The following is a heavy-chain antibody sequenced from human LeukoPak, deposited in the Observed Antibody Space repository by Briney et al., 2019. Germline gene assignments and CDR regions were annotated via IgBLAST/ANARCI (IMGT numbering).Heavy chain of an antibody. V-gene: IGHV4-34*01. J-gene: IGHJ4*02. D-gene: IGHD2-2*02. Sequence: SETLSLTCAVYGGSFSGYYWSWLRQPPGKGLEWIGEINHSGSTNYNPSLKSRVTISVDTSKNQFSLKLSSVTAADTAVYYCARHPGYCSSTSCYMFDYWGQGTLVTVSS. CDR3: ARHPGYCSSTSCYMFDY. CDR2: INHSGST. CDR1: GGSFSGYY.